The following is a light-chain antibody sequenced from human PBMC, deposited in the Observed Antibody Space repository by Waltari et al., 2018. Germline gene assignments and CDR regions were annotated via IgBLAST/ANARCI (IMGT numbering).Light chain of an antibody. Sequence: QSALTQPASVSGSPGQSITISCTGTSDDIGAYSYVTWYHQRPGKVPKLIIYDLTERPSGVSNRFSGSKSGSTASLTVSGLQAEDEGLFYCSAYTSRGTLKFGGGT. CDR2: DLT. J-gene: IGLJ2*01. CDR1: SDDIGAYSY. CDR3: SAYTSRGTLK. V-gene: IGLV2-14*03.